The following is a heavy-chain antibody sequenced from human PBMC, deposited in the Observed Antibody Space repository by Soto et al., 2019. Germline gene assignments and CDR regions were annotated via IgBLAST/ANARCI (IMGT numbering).Heavy chain of an antibody. D-gene: IGHD2-2*01. CDR3: VYHPATARRPRSPFGSPLENYYMDM. Sequence: QLQLQESGPGMVKHSETLSLTCTVSGGSISSSSYYWGWLRQPPGKGLEWIGSIDYSGSTYYNPSPKSRVTRAGDSAERQWAPVLSLVTPRDPAVYYAVYHPATARRPRSPFGSPLENYYMDMWGKGTTVTVSS. J-gene: IGHJ6*03. V-gene: IGHV4-39*01. CDR1: GGSISSSSYY. CDR2: IDYSGST.